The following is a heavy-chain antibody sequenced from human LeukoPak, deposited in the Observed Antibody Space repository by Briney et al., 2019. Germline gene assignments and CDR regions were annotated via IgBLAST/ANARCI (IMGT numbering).Heavy chain of an antibody. CDR1: GFTFSSYA. V-gene: IGHV3-30*04. Sequence: PGGSLRLSCAASGFTFSSYAMHWVRQAPGKGLEWVAVISYDGSNKYYADSVKGRFTISRENSKNTLYLQMNSLRVEDTAVYYCAKKWYYYYYMDVWGKGTTVTISS. CDR3: AKKWYYYYYMDV. CDR2: ISYDGSNK. D-gene: IGHD2-8*01. J-gene: IGHJ6*03.